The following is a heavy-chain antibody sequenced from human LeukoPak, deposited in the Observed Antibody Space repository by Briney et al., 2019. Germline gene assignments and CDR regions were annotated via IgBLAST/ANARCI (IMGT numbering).Heavy chain of an antibody. V-gene: IGHV3-74*01. J-gene: IGHJ2*01. D-gene: IGHD5-12*01. Sequence: PGGSLRLSCAASGFTFSSYWMHWVRQAPGKGLVWVSRLNSDGTNTYHADSAEGRVTISRDNAKNTVYLEMNSLRAEDTAVYYCARGGLRNWYFDLWGRGTLVTVSS. CDR1: GFTFSSYW. CDR2: LNSDGTNT. CDR3: ARGGLRNWYFDL.